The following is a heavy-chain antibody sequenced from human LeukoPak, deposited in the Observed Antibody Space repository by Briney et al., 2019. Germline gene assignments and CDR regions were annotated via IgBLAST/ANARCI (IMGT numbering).Heavy chain of an antibody. CDR1: GYTFTGYY. CDR2: INPNSVGT. J-gene: IGHJ4*02. V-gene: IGHV1-2*02. CDR3: ARVSVGATISFDY. Sequence: GASVKVSCKASGYTFTGYYMHWVRQAPGQGLEWMGWINPNSVGTNYAQKFQGRVTRNRDTTTSTAYMELSRLRSDDTAVYYCARVSVGATISFDYWGQGTLVTVSS. D-gene: IGHD1-26*01.